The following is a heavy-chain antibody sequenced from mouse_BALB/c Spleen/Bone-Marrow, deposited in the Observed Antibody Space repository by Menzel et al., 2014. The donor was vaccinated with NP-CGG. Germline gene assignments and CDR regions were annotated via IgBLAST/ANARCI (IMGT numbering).Heavy chain of an antibody. CDR2: ISYDGSS. D-gene: IGHD1-2*01. CDR1: GYFITSGYY. J-gene: IGHJ3*01. V-gene: IGHV3-6*02. CDR3: ASGYYGGSFAY. Sequence: VQLQQSGPGLVKPSQSLPLTCSVTGYFITSGYYWNWIRQFPGNKLVWMGYISYDGSSNYNPSLKNRIYITRDTSKNQFFLKLSSVTTEDTASYYCASGYYGGSFAYCGQGTLVTVSA.